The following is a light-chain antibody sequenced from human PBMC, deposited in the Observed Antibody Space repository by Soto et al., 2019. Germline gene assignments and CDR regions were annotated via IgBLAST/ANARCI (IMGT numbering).Light chain of an antibody. CDR1: GNDVGGYNY. J-gene: IGLJ1*01. CDR2: DVA. V-gene: IGLV2-11*01. Sequence: QCFLTRPGSVSGSPGQSGTMSCTGTGNDVGGYNYVSWYQQHPGRPPKLMIYDVARWPSGVPDRFSGSKSGNTASLTISGLQAEDEADYFCCSYAGGYTYLFGTGAKVTVL. CDR3: CSYAGGYTYL.